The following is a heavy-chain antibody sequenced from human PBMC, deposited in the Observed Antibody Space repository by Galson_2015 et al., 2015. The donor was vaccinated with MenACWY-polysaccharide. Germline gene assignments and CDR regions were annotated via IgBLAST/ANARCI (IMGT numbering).Heavy chain of an antibody. J-gene: IGHJ4*02. CDR3: ANDFWTGVVPFCL. CDR2: IIASGTST. V-gene: IGHV3-23*01. D-gene: IGHD3/OR15-3a*01. Sequence: SLRLSCAASGFTFSSYAMTWVRQAPGKGLEWVSTIIASGTSTYYADSVKGRFTVSRDNSKDTLYLQMNSLRAEDTALYYCANDFWTGVVPFCLWGPGTLVTVSS. CDR1: GFTFSSYA.